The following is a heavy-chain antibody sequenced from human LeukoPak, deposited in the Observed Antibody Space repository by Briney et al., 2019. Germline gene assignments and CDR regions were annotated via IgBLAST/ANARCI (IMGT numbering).Heavy chain of an antibody. V-gene: IGHV3-33*01. D-gene: IGHD4-23*01. J-gene: IGHJ4*02. CDR1: GFTFRRYG. Sequence: GSLRLSCAASGFTFRRYGMHWVRQAPGKGLEWVALIWYDGSKQSYTDSVRGRFTISRDDSKNTLYLQMNSLRDEDTAVYYCARDPATVVTHFDSWGQGTLVTVSS. CDR2: IWYDGSKQ. CDR3: ARDPATVVTHFDS.